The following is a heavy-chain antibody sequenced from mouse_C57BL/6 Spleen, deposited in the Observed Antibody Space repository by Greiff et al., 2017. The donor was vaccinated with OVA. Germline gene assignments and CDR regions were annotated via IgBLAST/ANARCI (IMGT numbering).Heavy chain of an antibody. V-gene: IGHV2-2*01. D-gene: IGHD3-2*02. CDR3: ARQLRLYYCDY. J-gene: IGHJ2*01. Sequence: VKLMESGPGLVQPSQSLSITCTVSGFSLTSYGVHWVRQSPGKGLEWLGVIWSGGSTDYYAAFISRLSISKANSKSQVFFKMNSLQADDTAIYYCARQLRLYYCDYWGQGTTLTVSS. CDR1: GFSLTSYG. CDR2: IWSGGST.